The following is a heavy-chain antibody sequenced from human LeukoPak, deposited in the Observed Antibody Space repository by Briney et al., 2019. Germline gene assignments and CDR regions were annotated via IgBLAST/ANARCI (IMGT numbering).Heavy chain of an antibody. V-gene: IGHV3-11*01. CDR2: ISSSGSTI. CDR3: ASSVVRGVMSEH. Sequence: GGSLRLSCAASGFTFSDYYMSWIRQAPGKGLEWVSYISSSGSTIYYADSVKGRFTISRDNAKNSLYLQMNSLRAEDTAVYYCASSVVRGVMSEHRGPGTLVPGSS. J-gene: IGHJ4*01. D-gene: IGHD3-10*01. CDR1: GFTFSDYY.